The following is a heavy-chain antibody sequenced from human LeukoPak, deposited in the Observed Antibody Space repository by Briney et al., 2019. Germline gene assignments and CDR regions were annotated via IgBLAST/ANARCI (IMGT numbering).Heavy chain of an antibody. D-gene: IGHD3-9*01. V-gene: IGHV5-10-1*01. J-gene: IGHJ5*02. Sequence: GVALQISYYGSGCGFTSYWISCARPLPGGGRVWMGGVDPCNSYTNYSPSFQGHLTISAAKSISNAYLQWSSLTASDTAMYYCARYHLLRYFDWLLGGEENWFDLWGQGTLVTVSS. CDR1: GCGFTSYW. CDR3: ARYHLLRYFDWLLGGEENWFDL. CDR2: VDPCNSYT.